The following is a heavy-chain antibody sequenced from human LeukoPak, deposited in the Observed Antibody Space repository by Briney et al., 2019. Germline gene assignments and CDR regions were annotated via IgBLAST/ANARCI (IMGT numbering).Heavy chain of an antibody. CDR3: ARNYGGYDGADF. J-gene: IGHJ4*02. CDR2: INWKGAST. V-gene: IGHV3-20*04. D-gene: IGHD5-12*01. CDR1: GFTFSSYS. Sequence: GGSLRLSCAASGFTFSSYSMSWVRQAPGKGLEWVSGINWKGASTGYADSVKGRFTISRDSAKNSLYLQMNSLRGEDTALYYCARNYGGYDGADFWGQGTLVTVSS.